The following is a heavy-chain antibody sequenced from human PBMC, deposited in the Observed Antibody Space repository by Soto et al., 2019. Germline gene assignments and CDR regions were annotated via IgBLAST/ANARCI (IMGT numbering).Heavy chain of an antibody. CDR1: GSTFDDYA. J-gene: IGHJ4*02. CDR3: AKEQYSSGWYVNDY. V-gene: IGHV3-9*01. D-gene: IGHD6-19*01. CDR2: ISWNSGSI. Sequence: GGSLRLSCAASGSTFDDYAMHWVRQAPGKGLEWVSGISWNSGSIGYADSVKGRFTISRDNAKNSLYLQMNSLRAEDTALYYCAKEQYSSGWYVNDYWGQGTLVTVSS.